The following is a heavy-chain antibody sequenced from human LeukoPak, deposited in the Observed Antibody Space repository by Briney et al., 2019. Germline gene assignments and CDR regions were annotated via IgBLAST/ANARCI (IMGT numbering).Heavy chain of an antibody. CDR3: ARSTPVYSSGWYEGPEAFDI. J-gene: IGHJ3*02. D-gene: IGHD6-19*01. CDR1: GYAISSGYY. CDR2: IYHSGST. V-gene: IGHV4-38-2*02. Sequence: SETLSLTCTVSGYAISSGYYWGWIRQPPGKGLEWIGSIYHSGSTYYNPSLKSRVTISVDTSKNQFSLKLSSVTAADTAVYYCARSTPVYSSGWYEGPEAFDIWGQGTMVTVSS.